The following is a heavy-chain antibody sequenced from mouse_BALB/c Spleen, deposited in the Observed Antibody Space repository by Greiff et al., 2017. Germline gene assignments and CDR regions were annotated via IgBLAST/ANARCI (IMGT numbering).Heavy chain of an antibody. J-gene: IGHJ4*01. CDR1: GYTFTDYA. D-gene: IGHD2-14*01. CDR3: ARARYNYYAMDY. CDR2: ISTYYGDA. V-gene: IGHV1S137*01. Sequence: VQLQQSGAELVRPGVSVKISCKGSGYTFTDYAMHWVKQSHAKSIEWIGVISTYYGDASYNQKFKGKATMTVDKSSSTAYMELARLTSEDSAIYYCARARYNYYAMDYWGQGTSVTVSS.